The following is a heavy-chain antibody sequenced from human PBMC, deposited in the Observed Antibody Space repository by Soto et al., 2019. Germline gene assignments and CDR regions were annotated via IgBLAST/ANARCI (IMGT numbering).Heavy chain of an antibody. J-gene: IGHJ4*02. V-gene: IGHV4-34*01. Sequence: SETLSLTCAVYGGSFIGYYWSWIRQPPGKGLEWIGEINHSGTTNYNPSLKSRVTISIDTSKNQFSLKLSSVTAADTAVYYCAQDYYDTTGYYFDYWGQGTLVTVSS. CDR2: INHSGTT. CDR3: AQDYYDTTGYYFDY. CDR1: GGSFIGYY. D-gene: IGHD3-22*01.